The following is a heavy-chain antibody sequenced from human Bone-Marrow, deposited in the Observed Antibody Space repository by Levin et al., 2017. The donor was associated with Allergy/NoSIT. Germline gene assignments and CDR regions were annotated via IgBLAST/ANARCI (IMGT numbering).Heavy chain of an antibody. Sequence: GESLKISCKASGYIFTDYCVTWVRQMPGKGLEWMGRIDPRDSSTSYSPSFHGHVTISSDKSINTAYLQWGSLQASESAMYYCARHALGSSGWHYFDSWGQGSLVTVSS. J-gene: IGHJ4*02. CDR2: IDPRDSST. CDR1: GYIFTDYC. D-gene: IGHD6-19*01. V-gene: IGHV5-10-1*01. CDR3: ARHALGSSGWHYFDS.